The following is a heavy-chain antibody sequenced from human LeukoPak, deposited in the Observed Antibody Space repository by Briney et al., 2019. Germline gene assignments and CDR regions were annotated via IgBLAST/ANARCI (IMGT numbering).Heavy chain of an antibody. J-gene: IGHJ4*02. CDR2: IFPDDSDT. CDR3: ARRDPTTVTAFDY. D-gene: IGHD4-17*01. Sequence: GESLKISCRFSGFDFTRDWIGWVRLMPGKGREWMGIIFPDDSDTRYSPSFQGQVTLSADKSISTAYLQWSSLKASDTAIYYCARRDPTTVTAFDYWGQGTLVTVSS. V-gene: IGHV5-51*01. CDR1: GFDFTRDW.